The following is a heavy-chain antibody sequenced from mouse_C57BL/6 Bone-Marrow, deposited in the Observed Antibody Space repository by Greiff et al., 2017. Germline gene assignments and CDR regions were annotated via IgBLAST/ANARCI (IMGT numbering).Heavy chain of an antibody. J-gene: IGHJ2*01. CDR1: GYTFTDYY. Sequence: EVKLQQSGPELVKPGASVKISCKASGYTFTDYYMNWVKQSHGKSLEWIGDINPNNGGTSYNQKFKGKATLTVDKSSSTAYMELRSLTSEDSAVYYCARPPNFDYGGQGTTLTVSS. V-gene: IGHV1-26*01. CDR3: ARPPNFDY. CDR2: INPNNGGT.